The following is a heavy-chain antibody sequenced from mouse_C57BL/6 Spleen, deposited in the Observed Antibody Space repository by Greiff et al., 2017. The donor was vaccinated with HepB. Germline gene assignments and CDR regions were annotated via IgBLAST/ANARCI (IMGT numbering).Heavy chain of an antibody. V-gene: IGHV1-59*01. J-gene: IGHJ1*03. CDR1: GYTFTSYW. Sequence: QVQLQQPGAELVRPGTSVKLSCKASGYTFTSYWMHWVKQRPGQGLEWIGVIDPSDSYTNYNQKFKGKATLTVDTSSSTAYMQLSSLTSEDSAVYYCAHYGNYSYWYFDVWGTGTTVTVSS. CDR3: AHYGNYSYWYFDV. D-gene: IGHD2-1*01. CDR2: IDPSDSYT.